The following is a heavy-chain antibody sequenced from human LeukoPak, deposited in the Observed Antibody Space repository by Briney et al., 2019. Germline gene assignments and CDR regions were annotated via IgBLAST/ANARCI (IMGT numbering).Heavy chain of an antibody. CDR3: ARARVPSSWATGFDP. Sequence: APVKVPCKASGYTFSDYYIHWVRQAPGQGLEWMGWIDPNSGGTNSAQNFQGRATVTRDTSISTAYMELNSVTSDDTAVYYCARARVPSSWATGFDPWGQGTLVTVSS. V-gene: IGHV1-2*02. CDR1: GYTFSDYY. D-gene: IGHD3-16*01. CDR2: IDPNSGGT. J-gene: IGHJ5*02.